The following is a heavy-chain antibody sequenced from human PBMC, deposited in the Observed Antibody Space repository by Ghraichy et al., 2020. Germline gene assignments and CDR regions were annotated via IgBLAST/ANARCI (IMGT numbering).Heavy chain of an antibody. J-gene: IGHJ4*02. V-gene: IGHV3-11*04. CDR2: ISSSGSTI. Sequence: LSLTCAASGFTFSDYYMSWIRQAPGKGLEWVSYISSSGSTIYYADSVKGRFTISRDNAKNSLYLQMNSLGAEDTAVYYCAGDIVGSRPFDYWGQGTLVTVSS. CDR3: AGDIVGSRPFDY. CDR1: GFTFSDYY. D-gene: IGHD1-26*01.